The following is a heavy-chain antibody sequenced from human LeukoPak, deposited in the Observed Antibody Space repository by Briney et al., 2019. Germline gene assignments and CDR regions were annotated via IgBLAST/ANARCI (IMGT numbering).Heavy chain of an antibody. J-gene: IGHJ4*02. CDR3: ARECGGDCYSF. CDR2: IYYSGST. V-gene: IGHV4-31*03. Sequence: SETLSLTCTVSGGSISSGVYYWSWIRQHPGKGLEWIGYIYYSGSTYYNLSLKSRVTISVDTSKNQFSLKLSSVTAADTAVYYCARECGGDCYSFWGQGTLVTVSS. D-gene: IGHD2-21*02. CDR1: GGSISSGVYY.